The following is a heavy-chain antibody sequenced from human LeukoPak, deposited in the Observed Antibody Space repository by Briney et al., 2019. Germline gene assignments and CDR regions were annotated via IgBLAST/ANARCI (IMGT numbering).Heavy chain of an antibody. CDR3: AIGPYYDSSGYYQGFDY. D-gene: IGHD3-22*01. CDR2: IRYDGSNK. V-gene: IGHV3-30*02. Sequence: GGSLRLSCAASGFTFSSYAMSWVRQAPGKGLEWVAFIRYDGSNKYYADSVKGRFTISRDNSKNTLYLQMNSLRAEDTAVYYCAIGPYYDSSGYYQGFDYWGQGTLVTVSS. CDR1: GFTFSSYA. J-gene: IGHJ4*02.